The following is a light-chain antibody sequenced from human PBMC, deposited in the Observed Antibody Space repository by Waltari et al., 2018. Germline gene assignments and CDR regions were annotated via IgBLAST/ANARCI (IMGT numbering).Light chain of an antibody. CDR1: NIGSKS. V-gene: IGLV3-21*04. Sequence: SYVVTQSPSVSVAPGETARLTCGGDNIGSKSVHWYQQRPGRAPVLVISYDSDRPSGIPERVSGSNSGNTATLTISWVEADDEADYYCLVWHSTTDHHGVFGGGTKLTVL. CDR2: YDS. CDR3: LVWHSTTDHHGV. J-gene: IGLJ2*01.